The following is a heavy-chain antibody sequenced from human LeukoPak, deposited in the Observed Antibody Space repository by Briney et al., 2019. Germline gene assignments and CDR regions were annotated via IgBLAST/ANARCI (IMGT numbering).Heavy chain of an antibody. CDR2: IYYSGST. D-gene: IGHD3-10*01. CDR3: ARLDYGSGSYPFDY. CDR1: GGSISNYY. V-gene: IGHV4-59*08. J-gene: IGHJ4*02. Sequence: SETLSLTCTVSGGSISNYYWSWIRQPPGKGLEWIGYIYYSGSTNYNPSLKSRVTISVDMSKNQFSLKLSSVTAADTAVYYCARLDYGSGSYPFDYWGQGTLVIVSS.